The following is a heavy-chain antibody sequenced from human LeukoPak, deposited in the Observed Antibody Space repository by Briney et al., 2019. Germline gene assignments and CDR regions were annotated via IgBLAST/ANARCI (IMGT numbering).Heavy chain of an antibody. CDR3: ARDNTEPYYYDRRVRWFDS. Sequence: GASVKVSCKASGYTFTSYGISWVRQAPGQGLEWMGWISAYNGNTNYAQKLQGRVTMTTDTSTSTAYMELRSLRSDDTAVYYCARDNTEPYYYDRRVRWFDSWGQGALVTVSS. D-gene: IGHD3-22*01. V-gene: IGHV1-18*01. CDR1: GYTFTSYG. CDR2: ISAYNGNT. J-gene: IGHJ5*01.